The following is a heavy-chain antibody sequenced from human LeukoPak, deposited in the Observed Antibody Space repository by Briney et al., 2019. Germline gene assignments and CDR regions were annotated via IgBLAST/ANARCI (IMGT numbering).Heavy chain of an antibody. CDR1: GGSLTGYY. Sequence: SETLSLTCDVYGGSLTGYYWSWIRQAPGKGLEWIGEVHHSGRTLYNLSLMGRVTISVDTSQNQFSLWLNSVTAADTAVYYCARDDAHLGGTFFDSWGQGILVTVSS. V-gene: IGHV4-34*01. CDR3: ARDDAHLGGTFFDS. D-gene: IGHD3-16*01. CDR2: VHHSGRT. J-gene: IGHJ4*02.